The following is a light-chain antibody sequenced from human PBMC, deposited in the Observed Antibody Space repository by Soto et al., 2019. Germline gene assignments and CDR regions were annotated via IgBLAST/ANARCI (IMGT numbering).Light chain of an antibody. Sequence: QPVLTQPPSVSGAPGQRVTISCTGSSSNIGAGYEVHWYQQLPGTAPKLLIYGNSNRPSGVPDRFSGSKSGTSASLAITGLQAEDEADYYCQSYDSSLSGHVVFGGGTKVTVL. V-gene: IGLV1-40*01. CDR2: GNS. CDR3: QSYDSSLSGHVV. J-gene: IGLJ2*01. CDR1: SSNIGAGYE.